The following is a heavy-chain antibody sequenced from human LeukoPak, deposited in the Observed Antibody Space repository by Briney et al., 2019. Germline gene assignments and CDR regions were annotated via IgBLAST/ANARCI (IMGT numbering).Heavy chain of an antibody. CDR2: IYYSGST. Sequence: MPSETLSLTCTVSGGSISSYYWSWIRQPPGKGLEWIGYIYYSGSTNYNPSLKSRVTISVDTSKNQFSLKLSSVTAADTAVYYCARGLGATVGWFDPWGQGTLVTVSS. CDR3: ARGLGATVGWFDP. D-gene: IGHD1-26*01. V-gene: IGHV4-59*01. J-gene: IGHJ5*02. CDR1: GGSISSYY.